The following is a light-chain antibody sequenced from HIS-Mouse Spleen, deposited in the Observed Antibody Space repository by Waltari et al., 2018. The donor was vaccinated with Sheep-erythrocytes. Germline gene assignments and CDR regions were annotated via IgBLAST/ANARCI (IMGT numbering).Light chain of an antibody. CDR2: KDS. CDR1: ALPKQY. V-gene: IGLV3-25*03. Sequence: SYELTQPPSVSVSPGQTARITCSGDALPKQYAYWYQQKPGQAPVLVIYKDSARPSGIPERFSGSRSGTTVTLTISGVQAEDEADYYCQSADSSGTYPVFGGGTKLTVL. CDR3: QSADSSGTYPV. J-gene: IGLJ2*01.